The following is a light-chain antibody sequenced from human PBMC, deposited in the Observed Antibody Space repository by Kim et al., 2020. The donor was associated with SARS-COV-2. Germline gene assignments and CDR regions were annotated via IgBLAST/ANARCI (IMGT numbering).Light chain of an antibody. Sequence: DVVMTQSPLSLPVTVGQAASISCRASQSLVHSDGSTYLNWFQQRPGQSPRRLIYKVSNRDSGVPDRFSGSRSGTDFTLKIIRVEAEDVGVYYCIQGTHWPPTFGQGTKVDIK. CDR2: KVS. J-gene: IGKJ1*01. CDR1: QSLVHSDGSTY. V-gene: IGKV2-30*02. CDR3: IQGTHWPPT.